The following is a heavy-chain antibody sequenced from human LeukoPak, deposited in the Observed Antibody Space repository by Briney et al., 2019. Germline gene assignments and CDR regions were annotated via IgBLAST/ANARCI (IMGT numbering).Heavy chain of an antibody. V-gene: IGHV5-51*01. CDR3: ARSSIATGGKNWFDP. J-gene: IGHJ5*02. CDR2: IYPGDSET. D-gene: IGHD6-13*01. CDR1: GYTFNNYW. Sequence: GESLKISCKASGYTFNNYWIGWVRQMPGKGLEWMGNIYPGDSETRYSPSFQGLVTISADKSISTAYLQWSSLKASDTAMYYCARSSIATGGKNWFDPWGQGTLVSVSS.